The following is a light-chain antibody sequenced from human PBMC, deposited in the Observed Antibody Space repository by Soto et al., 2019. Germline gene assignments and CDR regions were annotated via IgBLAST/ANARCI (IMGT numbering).Light chain of an antibody. V-gene: IGLV2-14*01. CDR2: DVS. CDR1: SSDVGGYNY. Sequence: QSALTQPASVSGSPGQSITISCTGTSSDVGGYNYVSRYQQHPGKAPKLMIYDVSNRPSGVSNRVSGSKSGNTASLTISGLQAEDEADYYCSSYTTSSTSHVVFGGGTKVTVL. J-gene: IGLJ2*01. CDR3: SSYTTSSTSHVV.